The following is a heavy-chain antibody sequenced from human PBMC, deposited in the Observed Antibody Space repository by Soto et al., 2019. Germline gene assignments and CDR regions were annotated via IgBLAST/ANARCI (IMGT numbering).Heavy chain of an antibody. V-gene: IGHV5-51*01. CDR1: GYSFTNYW. J-gene: IGHJ4*02. Sequence: ESLKISFKGSGYSFTNYWIAWVRQIPGKGLEWMGIIYPGDSDTRYSPSFQGQITISVDKSISTAYLQWSSLKASDTAMYYCARIWEMATVAACDYWGLGTLVTVSS. D-gene: IGHD6-13*01. CDR2: IYPGDSDT. CDR3: ARIWEMATVAACDY.